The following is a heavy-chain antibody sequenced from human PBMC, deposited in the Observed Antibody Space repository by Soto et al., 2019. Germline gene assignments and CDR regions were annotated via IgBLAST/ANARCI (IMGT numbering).Heavy chain of an antibody. CDR1: GGTFSSYA. V-gene: IGHV1-69*12. CDR2: IIPIFGTA. D-gene: IGHD5-18*01. J-gene: IGHJ6*02. CDR3: ASRTLYGDSYGYGYYYYGMDV. Sequence: QVQLVQSGAEVKKPGSSVKVSCKASGGTFSSYAISWVRQAPGQGLEWMGGIIPIFGTANYAQKFQGRVTITEDESTXXAXMXXSSLRAEDTAVYYCASRTLYGDSYGYGYYYYGMDVWGQGTTVTVSS.